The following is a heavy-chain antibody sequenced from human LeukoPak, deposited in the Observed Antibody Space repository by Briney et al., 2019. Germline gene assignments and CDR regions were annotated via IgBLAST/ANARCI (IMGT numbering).Heavy chain of an antibody. CDR2: IYYSGST. V-gene: IGHV4-39*01. Sequence: SETLSLTCTVSGGSISSSSYYWGWIRQPPGKGLEWIGSIYYSGSTYYNPSLKSRVTISVDTSKNQFSLKLSSVTAADTAVYYCARPGYYDSSGYYHKRNNWFDPWGQGTLVTVSS. CDR1: GGSISSSSYY. D-gene: IGHD3-22*01. J-gene: IGHJ5*02. CDR3: ARPGYYDSSGYYHKRNNWFDP.